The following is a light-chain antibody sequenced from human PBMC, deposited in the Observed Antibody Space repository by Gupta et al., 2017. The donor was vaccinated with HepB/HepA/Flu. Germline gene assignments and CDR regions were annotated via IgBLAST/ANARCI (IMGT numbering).Light chain of an antibody. CDR1: SSDVGTYDR. CDR2: EVS. Sequence: QSALTQPPSVSGPPGQSVTISCTGTSSDVGTYDRVSWYQQSPGTAPKLRIYEVSNRPSGVPDRFSGSKSGNTASLTISGLQAEDEADYYCSSYTSTSTLDVVFGGGTKLTVL. V-gene: IGLV2-18*02. J-gene: IGLJ2*01. CDR3: SSYTSTSTLDVV.